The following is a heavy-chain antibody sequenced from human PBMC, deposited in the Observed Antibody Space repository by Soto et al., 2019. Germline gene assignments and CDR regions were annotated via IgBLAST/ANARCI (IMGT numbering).Heavy chain of an antibody. D-gene: IGHD3-9*01. CDR2: ISYDGSNK. V-gene: IGHV3-30*03. CDR3: ARDRWAMYYDILTGYLYGMDV. CDR1: GFTFSSYG. Sequence: GGSLRLSCAASGFTFSSYGMHWVRQAPGKGLEWVAVISYDGSNKYYADSVKGRFTISRDNSKNTLYLQMNSLRAEDTAVYYCARDRWAMYYDILTGYLYGMDVWGQGTTVTVSS. J-gene: IGHJ6*02.